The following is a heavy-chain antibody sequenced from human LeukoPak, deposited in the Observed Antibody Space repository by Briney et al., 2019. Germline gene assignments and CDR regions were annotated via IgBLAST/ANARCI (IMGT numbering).Heavy chain of an antibody. V-gene: IGHV3-23*01. D-gene: IGHD3-10*01. CDR3: ARFAGFGEIDYYYYMDV. J-gene: IGHJ6*03. CDR1: GFTFSSYA. Sequence: GGSLRLSCAASGFTFSSYAMSWVRQAPGKGLEWVSGISGSGGSTYYADSVKGRFTLSRDNSKNTLYLQMYSLRAEDTAVYYCARFAGFGEIDYYYYMDVWGKGTTVTVSS. CDR2: ISGSGGST.